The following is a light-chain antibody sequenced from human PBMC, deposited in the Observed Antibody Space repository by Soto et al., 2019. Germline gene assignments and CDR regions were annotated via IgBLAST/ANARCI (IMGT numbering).Light chain of an antibody. Sequence: QSALTQPASVSGSPGQSITISCTGTNRDIGGYNYVSWYQQHPGKAPKLMSYDVNNRPSGVSNRFSCSKSGNTDSLTIYVLQAEAEAESYCSSYTDSNTLVFGGGTKVTVL. CDR3: SSYTDSNTLV. J-gene: IGLJ2*01. CDR1: NRDIGGYNY. V-gene: IGLV2-14*03. CDR2: DVN.